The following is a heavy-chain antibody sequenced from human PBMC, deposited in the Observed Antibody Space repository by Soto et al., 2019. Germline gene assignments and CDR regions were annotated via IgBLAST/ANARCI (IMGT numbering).Heavy chain of an antibody. J-gene: IGHJ4*02. V-gene: IGHV3-48*03. CDR2: ISGSGTTT. CDR3: ARGGVY. Sequence: GGPLRLSCAAAGFTFSSHEMNWVRQAPGKGLEWISYISGSGTTTYYADSVKGRFTISRDNAQNSLYLQMNSLRVEDTAVYYCARGGVYWGQGTRVTVSS. CDR1: GFTFSSHE. D-gene: IGHD2-8*01.